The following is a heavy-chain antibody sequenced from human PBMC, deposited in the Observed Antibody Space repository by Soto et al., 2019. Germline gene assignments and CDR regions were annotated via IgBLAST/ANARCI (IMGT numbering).Heavy chain of an antibody. CDR2: ISYDGSLQ. CDR3: VSVRGYGHASVPYS. Sequence: QAQLVESGGGVVQPGRSLRLSCAASGFAFSSYGMHWVRQAPGTGLEWVAVISYDGSLQHYADSVKGRFTISRDNSKNRVLLQMSSLRAEDTAVYYCVSVRGYGHASVPYSWGQGTLVSVPS. V-gene: IGHV3-30*13. CDR1: GFAFSSYG. J-gene: IGHJ4*02. D-gene: IGHD3-10*01.